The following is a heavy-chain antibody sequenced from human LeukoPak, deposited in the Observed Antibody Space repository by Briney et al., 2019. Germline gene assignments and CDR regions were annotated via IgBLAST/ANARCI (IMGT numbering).Heavy chain of an antibody. V-gene: IGHV4-30-4*01. CDR1: GGSISSGDYY. CDR3: AAQKIYCSSSSCYYFDY. J-gene: IGHJ4*02. CDR2: IYYSGST. D-gene: IGHD2-2*01. Sequence: SETLSLTCTVSGGSISSGDYYWSWIRQPPRKGLEWIGYIYYSGSTYYNPSLKSRVTISVDTSKNQFSLMLSSVTAADTAVYYCAAQKIYCSSSSCYYFDYWGQGTLVTVSS.